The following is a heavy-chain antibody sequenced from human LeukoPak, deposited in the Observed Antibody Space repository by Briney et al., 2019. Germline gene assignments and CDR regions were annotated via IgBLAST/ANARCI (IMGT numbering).Heavy chain of an antibody. Sequence: GGSLRLSCAASGFTVSSNYMSWVRQAPGKGLEWVSLIYSGGSTYYADSVKGGFTISRDNSKNTVYLQMNSLRAEDTAVYYCGRDGGRPYYYGSGSPYYFDYWGQGTLVTVSS. CDR2: IYSGGST. CDR1: GFTVSSNY. V-gene: IGHV3-53*01. D-gene: IGHD3-10*01. CDR3: GRDGGRPYYYGSGSPYYFDY. J-gene: IGHJ4*02.